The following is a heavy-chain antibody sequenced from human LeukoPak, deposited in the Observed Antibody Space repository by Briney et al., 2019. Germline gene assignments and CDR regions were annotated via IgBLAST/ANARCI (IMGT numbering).Heavy chain of an antibody. CDR2: ISYDGSNE. J-gene: IGHJ4*02. CDR3: ARDNYGLDY. D-gene: IGHD4-17*01. Sequence: GGSLRLSCAASGFTFRTYAMHWVRQAPGEGLAWVALISYDGSNEYYADSVKGRFTISRDNSKNTLYLQMNGLRPEDTAVYYCARDNYGLDYWGQGTLVTVSS. CDR1: GFTFRTYA. V-gene: IGHV3-30-3*01.